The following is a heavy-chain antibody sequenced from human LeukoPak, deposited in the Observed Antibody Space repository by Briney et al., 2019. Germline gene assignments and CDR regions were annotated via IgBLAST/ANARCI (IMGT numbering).Heavy chain of an antibody. D-gene: IGHD2-21*01. V-gene: IGHV3-23*01. CDR1: GFTFSSYE. J-gene: IGHJ5*02. Sequence: GGSLRLSCAASGFTFSSYEMNWVRQAPGKGLEWVSSISGYGDNTYYADSVKGRFTLSRDNSKGTLYLQMFSLRAEDTAVYYCAKDRGPYVAIGNNWFDPWGQGTLVTVSS. CDR3: AKDRGPYVAIGNNWFDP. CDR2: ISGYGDNT.